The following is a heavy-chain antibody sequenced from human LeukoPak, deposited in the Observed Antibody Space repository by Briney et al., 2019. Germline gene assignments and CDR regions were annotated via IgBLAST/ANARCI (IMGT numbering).Heavy chain of an antibody. CDR1: GFTFTTYG. CDR2: IRYDGSDK. J-gene: IGHJ4*02. V-gene: IGHV3-30*02. D-gene: IGHD2-21*01. Sequence: GGSLRLSCEASGFTFTTYGMHWVRQVPGKGLEWVASIRYDGSDKYYVDSVKGRFTISRDNARSTLYLQMNSLRAEDTAAYYCAKDHSQSFDSWGQGTLVTVSS. CDR3: AKDHSQSFDS.